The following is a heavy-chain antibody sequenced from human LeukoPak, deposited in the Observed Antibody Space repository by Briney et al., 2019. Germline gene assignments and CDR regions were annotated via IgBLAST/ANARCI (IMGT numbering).Heavy chain of an antibody. D-gene: IGHD2-2*01. Sequence: GGSVSLFCAASGFTYNTYWLRWVRQAPGKGLEGVASVKQEGREKYYVDSVKGRLTISNDNAKNPLYLQMNSLRAEDTAVCYCARERYGVGVPAAGAFDIWGQGTMVTVSS. J-gene: IGHJ3*02. CDR3: ARERYGVGVPAAGAFDI. CDR1: GFTYNTYW. V-gene: IGHV3-7*01. CDR2: VKQEGREK.